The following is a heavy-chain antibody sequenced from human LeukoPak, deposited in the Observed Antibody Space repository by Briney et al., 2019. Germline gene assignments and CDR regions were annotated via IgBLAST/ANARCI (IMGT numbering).Heavy chain of an antibody. D-gene: IGHD3-3*01. V-gene: IGHV3-23*01. CDR3: AKVWSRAGYYYGMDV. J-gene: IGHJ6*02. CDR1: GFTFSSYA. Sequence: GGSLRLSCAAPGFTFSSYAMSWVRQAPGKGLEWVSAISGSGGSTYYADSAKGRFTISRDNSKDTLYLQMNSLRAEDTAVYYCAKVWSRAGYYYGMDVWGQGTTVTVSS. CDR2: ISGSGGST.